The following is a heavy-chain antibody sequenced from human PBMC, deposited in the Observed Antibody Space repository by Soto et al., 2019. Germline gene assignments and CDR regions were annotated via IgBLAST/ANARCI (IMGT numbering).Heavy chain of an antibody. J-gene: IGHJ4*02. CDR2: INHSGST. CDR1: GGSFSGYY. CDR3: ARGGPTHSRRYYFDY. V-gene: IGHV4-34*01. Sequence: QVQLQQWGAGLLKPSETLSLTCAVYGGSFSGYYWSWIRQPPGKGLEWIGEINHSGSTNYNPSLKSRVNISVDPSKNQFSLKLSSVTAADTAVYYCARGGPTHSRRYYFDYWGQGTLVTVSS.